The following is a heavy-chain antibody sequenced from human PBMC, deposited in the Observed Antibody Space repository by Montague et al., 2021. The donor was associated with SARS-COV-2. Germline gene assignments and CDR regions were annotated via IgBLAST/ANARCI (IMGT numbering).Heavy chain of an antibody. J-gene: IGHJ3*02. Sequence: SVKVSCKASGYTFTSYGISWVRQALGQGLEWMGWISAYNGNTNYAQKLQGRVTMTTDTSTSTAYMELRSLRSDDTAVYYCASRYCTNGVCYNAFDIWGQGTMVTVSS. CDR1: GYTFTSYG. CDR3: ASRYCTNGVCYNAFDI. V-gene: IGHV1-18*01. CDR2: ISAYNGNT. D-gene: IGHD2-8*01.